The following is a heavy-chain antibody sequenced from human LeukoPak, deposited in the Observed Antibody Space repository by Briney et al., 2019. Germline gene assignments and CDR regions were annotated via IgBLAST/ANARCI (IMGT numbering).Heavy chain of an antibody. J-gene: IGHJ5*02. CDR3: ARDGATLLDP. Sequence: ASVKVSCKASRYTFTSYYMHWVRQAPGQGLEWMGIINPSGGSTTYTQKFQGRVTMTRDMSTSTVYMEVSSLRSEDTAIYYCARDGATLLDPWGQGTLVTVSS. V-gene: IGHV1-46*01. CDR2: INPSGGST. CDR1: RYTFTSYY. D-gene: IGHD5-12*01.